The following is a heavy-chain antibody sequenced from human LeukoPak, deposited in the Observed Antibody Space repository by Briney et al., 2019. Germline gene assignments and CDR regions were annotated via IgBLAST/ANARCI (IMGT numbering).Heavy chain of an antibody. Sequence: GGSLRLSCAASGFTFSSYAMSWVRQALGKGLEWVSAISGSGGSTYYADSVKGRFTISRDNSKNTLYLQMNSLRAEDTAVYYCAKAILWFGEFHDAFDIWGQGTMVTVSS. CDR2: ISGSGGST. D-gene: IGHD3-10*01. CDR1: GFTFSSYA. J-gene: IGHJ3*02. V-gene: IGHV3-23*01. CDR3: AKAILWFGEFHDAFDI.